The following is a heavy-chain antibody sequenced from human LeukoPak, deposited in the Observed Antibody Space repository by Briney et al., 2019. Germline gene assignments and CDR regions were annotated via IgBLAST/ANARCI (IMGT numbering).Heavy chain of an antibody. CDR1: GFTFSTYS. CDR3: ARVPCCGGGCFYNFDY. CDR2: LSSSSTYV. J-gene: IGHJ4*02. Sequence: GGSLRLSCAASGFTFSTYSMNWVRQAPGKGLEWVSSLSSSSTYVYYADSVKGRFTISRDNAKNSLYLQMNSLRADDTAVYYCARVPCCGGGCFYNFDYWGQGSLVTVSS. V-gene: IGHV3-21*03. D-gene: IGHD2-15*01.